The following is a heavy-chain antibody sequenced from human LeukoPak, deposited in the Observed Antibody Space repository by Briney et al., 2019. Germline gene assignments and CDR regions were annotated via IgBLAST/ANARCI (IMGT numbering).Heavy chain of an antibody. CDR2: ISSSGTYT. V-gene: IGHV3-11*06. Sequence: GGSLRLSCAASGFTLRDYYMTWVRQAPGKGLEWVSCISSSGTYTNYADSVTGRFTISRDNAKNSLYLQMNSLRAEDTAVYYCASGIRDGYSIFDYWGQGTLVTVSS. CDR1: GFTLRDYY. D-gene: IGHD5-24*01. J-gene: IGHJ4*02. CDR3: ASGIRDGYSIFDY.